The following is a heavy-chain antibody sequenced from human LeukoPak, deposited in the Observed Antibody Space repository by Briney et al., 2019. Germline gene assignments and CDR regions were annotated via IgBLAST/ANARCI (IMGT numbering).Heavy chain of an antibody. D-gene: IGHD1-26*01. CDR2: IRSKAYGGTT. CDR3: TARRGGSRLDY. CDR1: GFTFGAYA. Sequence: GGSLRLSCTASGFTFGAYAMSWVRQAPGKGLEWVGFIRSKAYGGTTEYAASVKGRFTISREDSNSVAYVQMNSLKTEDTAVYYCTARRGGSRLDYWGQGTLVTVSS. V-gene: IGHV3-49*04. J-gene: IGHJ4*02.